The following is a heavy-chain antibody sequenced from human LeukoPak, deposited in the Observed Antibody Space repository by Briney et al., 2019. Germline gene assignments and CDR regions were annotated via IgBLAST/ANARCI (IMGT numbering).Heavy chain of an antibody. CDR1: GFTFSSFA. D-gene: IGHD2/OR15-2a*01. J-gene: IGHJ4*02. V-gene: IGHV3-64D*09. Sequence: GSLRLSCSASGFTFSSFAMHWVRQAPGRGLEYVAAISRNGGSTYYADSVKGRFTISRDNSKNTLYLQMSSLRAEDTAVYLCVKDLRSDFMGVLSRYLSYWGQGTLVTVSS. CDR2: ISRNGGST. CDR3: VKDLRSDFMGVLSRYLSY.